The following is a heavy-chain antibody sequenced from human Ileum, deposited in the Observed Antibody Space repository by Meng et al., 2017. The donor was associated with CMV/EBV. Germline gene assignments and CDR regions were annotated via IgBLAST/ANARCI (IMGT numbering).Heavy chain of an antibody. CDR1: GFYFSDYY. CDR2: IRSSITTM. Sequence: GESLKISCAASGFYFSDYYMSWVRQAPGKGLEWVSYIRSSITTMFYADSVRGRFTISRDNAKNSLYLQMHSLRAEDTAVYYCARTAHDIVVGAPHAMDVWGQGTTVTVSS. CDR3: ARTAHDIVVGAPHAMDV. J-gene: IGHJ6*02. V-gene: IGHV3-11*01. D-gene: IGHD2-15*01.